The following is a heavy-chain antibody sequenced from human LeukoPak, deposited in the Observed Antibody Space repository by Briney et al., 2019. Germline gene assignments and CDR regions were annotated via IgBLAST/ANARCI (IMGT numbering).Heavy chain of an antibody. Sequence: GESLRLSCAASGFTFSSYGIHWVRQAPGKGLEWGAVISYDGSNKYYADSVKGRFSISRDNSKNTLYLQMSSLRSEDTAVCYCAKDGTHCSGGDCYGMDVWGQGTTVTVSS. CDR2: ISYDGSNK. D-gene: IGHD2-15*01. CDR1: GFTFSSYG. J-gene: IGHJ6*02. V-gene: IGHV3-30*18. CDR3: AKDGTHCSGGDCYGMDV.